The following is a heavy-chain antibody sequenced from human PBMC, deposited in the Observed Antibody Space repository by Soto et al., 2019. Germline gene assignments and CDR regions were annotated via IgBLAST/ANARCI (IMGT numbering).Heavy chain of an antibody. V-gene: IGHV3-23*01. J-gene: IGHJ4*02. Sequence: GGSLRLSCVASGFTLSTYAMSWVRQAPGKGLEWVSGITGSGGSTYYADSVKGRFTISRDNSKNTLYLQMNSLRAEDTAVYYCAKNPGYYYDSTGYHFDYWGQGTLVTVSS. D-gene: IGHD3-22*01. CDR2: ITGSGGST. CDR1: GFTLSTYA. CDR3: AKNPGYYYDSTGYHFDY.